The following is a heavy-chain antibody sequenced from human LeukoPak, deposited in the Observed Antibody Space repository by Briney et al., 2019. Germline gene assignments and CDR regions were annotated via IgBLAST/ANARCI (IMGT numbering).Heavy chain of an antibody. CDR3: ARDQEHHDLLTGYYNCWFDP. Sequence: GASVKVSCKASGGTFSSHGFSWVRQAPGQGLEWMGRIIPAFGTANYAQNFQGRVTITADESTSTAYMELSSLRSEDTAVYYCARDQEHHDLLTGYYNCWFDPWGQGTLVTVSS. CDR2: IIPAFGTA. CDR1: GGTFSSHG. J-gene: IGHJ5*02. D-gene: IGHD3-9*01. V-gene: IGHV1-69*13.